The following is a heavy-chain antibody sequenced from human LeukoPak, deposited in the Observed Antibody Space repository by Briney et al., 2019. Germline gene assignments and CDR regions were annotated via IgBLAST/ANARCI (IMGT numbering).Heavy chain of an antibody. Sequence: PGGSLRLSCAASGFTFSNAWMNWVRQAPGKGLEWVGHINSKSDGGTTDYAAPVKGRFTISRDDSKNTLYLQMNSLKTEDTAVYHCATEYCTSTSCYNYFQDWGQGTLVTVAS. CDR3: ATEYCTSTSCYNYFQD. CDR1: GFTFSNAW. J-gene: IGHJ1*01. V-gene: IGHV3-15*01. D-gene: IGHD2-2*02. CDR2: INSKSDGGTT.